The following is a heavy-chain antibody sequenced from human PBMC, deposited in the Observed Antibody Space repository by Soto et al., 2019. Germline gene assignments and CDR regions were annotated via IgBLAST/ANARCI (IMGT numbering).Heavy chain of an antibody. CDR3: ARGIDCGFRYFDY. CDR2: IYYSGST. V-gene: IGHV4-59*01. Sequence: QVQLQESGPGLVKPSETLSLTCTVSGGSISSYYWSWIRQPPGKGLEWIGYIYYSGSTNYNPSLKSRVTISVDTSKNQFSLKLSSVTAADTAVYYCARGIDCGFRYFDYWGQGTLVTVSS. D-gene: IGHD2-21*02. CDR1: GGSISSYY. J-gene: IGHJ4*02.